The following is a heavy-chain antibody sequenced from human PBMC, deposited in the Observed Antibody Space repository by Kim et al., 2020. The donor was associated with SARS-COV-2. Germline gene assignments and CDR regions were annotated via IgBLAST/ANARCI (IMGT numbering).Heavy chain of an antibody. Sequence: ASVKVSCKASGYTFTSYDINWVRQATGQGLEWMGWMNPNSGNTGYAQKFQGRVTMTRNTSISTAYMELSSLRSEDTAVYYCARGRKRYYDSSGYYSFGEPWGQGTLVTVSS. D-gene: IGHD3-22*01. CDR1: GYTFTSYD. V-gene: IGHV1-8*01. J-gene: IGHJ5*02. CDR3: ARGRKRYYDSSGYYSFGEP. CDR2: MNPNSGNT.